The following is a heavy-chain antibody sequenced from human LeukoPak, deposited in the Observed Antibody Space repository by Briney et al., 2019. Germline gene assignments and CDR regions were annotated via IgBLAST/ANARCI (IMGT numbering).Heavy chain of an antibody. Sequence: GGSLRLSCSASGFPFANTWMTWVRQAPGKGLEWVGRIKSKHDGATTDYAAPVKGRLTISRDDSKNTLYLQMTSLNAEDSAVYFCATVIFVYSAFDIWGQGTVVTVSS. D-gene: IGHD3-16*02. CDR1: GFPFANTW. J-gene: IGHJ3*02. CDR3: ATVIFVYSAFDI. CDR2: IKSKHDGATT. V-gene: IGHV3-15*01.